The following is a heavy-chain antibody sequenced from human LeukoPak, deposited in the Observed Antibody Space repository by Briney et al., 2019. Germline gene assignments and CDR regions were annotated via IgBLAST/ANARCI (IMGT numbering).Heavy chain of an antibody. D-gene: IGHD3-16*01. CDR1: GGSISSYY. Sequence: SETLSLTSTVSGGSISSYYWSWIRQPAGGGLEWIGRIYTSGSTNYNPSLKSRVTMSADTSKNQFSLKLSSVTAADTPVYYCASGPTRSGEPFDYWGQGTLVTVSS. CDR3: ASGPTRSGEPFDY. J-gene: IGHJ4*02. V-gene: IGHV4-4*07. CDR2: IYTSGST.